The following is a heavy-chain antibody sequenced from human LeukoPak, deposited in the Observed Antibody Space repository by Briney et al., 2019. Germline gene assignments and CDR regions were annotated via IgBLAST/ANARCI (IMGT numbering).Heavy chain of an antibody. D-gene: IGHD6-19*01. Sequence: PSETLSLTCTVSGGSISSSSYYWGWIRQPPGKGLEWIGSIYYSGSTYYNPSLKSRVTISVDTSKTQFSLKLSSVTAADTAVYYCASLYSSGWHTRYYFDYWGEGTLVTVSS. CDR1: GGSISSSSYY. CDR3: ASLYSSGWHTRYYFDY. CDR2: IYYSGST. V-gene: IGHV4-39*01. J-gene: IGHJ4*02.